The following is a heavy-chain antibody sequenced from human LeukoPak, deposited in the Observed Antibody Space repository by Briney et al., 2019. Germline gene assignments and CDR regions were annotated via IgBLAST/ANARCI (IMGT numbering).Heavy chain of an antibody. J-gene: IGHJ6*02. Sequence: GGSLRLSCAASGFTVSSYYMTWVRQAPGKGLEWASVIYSGGSTYYADSVKGRVAISRDNSKNTVFLQMNSVRAADTALYYCARSYSNHLFGMDVWGQGTTVTVSS. CDR2: IYSGGST. D-gene: IGHD4-11*01. V-gene: IGHV3-66*01. CDR3: ARSYSNHLFGMDV. CDR1: GFTVSSYY.